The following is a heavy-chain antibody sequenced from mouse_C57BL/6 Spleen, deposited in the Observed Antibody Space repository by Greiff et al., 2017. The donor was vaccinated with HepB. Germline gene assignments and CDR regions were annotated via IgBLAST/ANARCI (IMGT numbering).Heavy chain of an antibody. J-gene: IGHJ3*01. CDR3: ARRELRLGDWFAY. CDR2: IYPGSGST. CDR1: GYTFTSYW. Sequence: QVQLQQPGAELVKPGASVKMSCKASGYTFTSYWITWVKQRPGQGLEWIGDIYPGSGSTNYNEKFKSKATLTVDTSSSTAYMQLSSLTSEDSAVYYCARRELRLGDWFAYWGQGTLVTVSA. D-gene: IGHD3-2*02. V-gene: IGHV1-55*01.